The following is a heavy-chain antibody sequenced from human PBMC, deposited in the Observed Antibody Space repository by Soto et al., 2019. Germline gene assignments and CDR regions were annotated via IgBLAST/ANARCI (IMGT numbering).Heavy chain of an antibody. D-gene: IGHD5-12*01. CDR2: IYYSGTT. V-gene: IGHV4-39*01. CDR1: GGSIKVGGYY. J-gene: IGHJ4*02. CDR3: ARLAYSHYST. Sequence: SETLSLTCTVSGGSIKVGGYYWGWIRQPPGKGLEWVATIYYSGTTYYNPSLKSRLTISLDTSRNQFSLDLTSVTAADTAVYYCARLAYSHYSTWGQGTLGTV.